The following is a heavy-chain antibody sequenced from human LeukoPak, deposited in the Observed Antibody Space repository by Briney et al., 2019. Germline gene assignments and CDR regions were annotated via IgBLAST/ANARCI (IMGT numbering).Heavy chain of an antibody. D-gene: IGHD6-13*01. J-gene: IGHJ6*02. Sequence: GGSLRLSCAASGFTFSTYTMDWVREAPGKGLEWVSSISSSSSNIYYADSVKGRFTISRDNAKNSLYLQMNSLRVDDTAVYYCARDLKVAAAGTPAYYYGMDVWGQGTTVTVSS. CDR2: ISSSSSNI. CDR3: ARDLKVAAAGTPAYYYGMDV. CDR1: GFTFSTYT. V-gene: IGHV3-21*01.